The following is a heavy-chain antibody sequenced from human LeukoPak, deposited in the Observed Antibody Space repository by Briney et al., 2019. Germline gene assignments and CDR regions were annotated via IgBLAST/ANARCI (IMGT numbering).Heavy chain of an antibody. CDR1: SYSISSGYY. CDR3: ARALDNGDYPFDY. V-gene: IGHV4-38-2*01. D-gene: IGHD4-17*01. J-gene: IGHJ4*02. Sequence: SETLSLTXAVSSYSISSGYYWGWIRQPPGKGLEWIGNIYHSGRTYYNPSLKRRVTISVDTSRNQFSLNLSSVTAADAAVYFCARALDNGDYPFDYWGQGTLVTVSS. CDR2: IYHSGRT.